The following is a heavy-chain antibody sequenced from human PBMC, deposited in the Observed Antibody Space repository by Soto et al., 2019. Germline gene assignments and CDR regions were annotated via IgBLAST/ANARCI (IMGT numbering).Heavy chain of an antibody. J-gene: IGHJ4*02. D-gene: IGHD5-18*01. V-gene: IGHV3-23*01. CDR2: ISGSGGST. CDR3: AKVPASSLTASRPFDQ. Sequence: EVQLLESGGGLVPPGGFLRLSCVASGMTLNNYAVNWVRQAPGKGLEWVSAISGSGGSTYYAGSVKGRFTIARDNSKNTVFLEMNSLRGEDTAVYYCAKVPASSLTASRPFDQWGQGTLVTVSS. CDR1: GMTLNNYA.